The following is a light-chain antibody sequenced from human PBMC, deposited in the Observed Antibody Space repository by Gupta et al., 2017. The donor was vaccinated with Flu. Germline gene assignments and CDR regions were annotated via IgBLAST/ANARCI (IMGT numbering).Light chain of an antibody. Sequence: SITISCTGTSSDVGGYNYFSWHQQHPGKAPKLMIYDVRNRPSGVSNRFSGSKSGNTASLTISGLQAEDEADYYCSSYTSSSSWVFGGGTKLTVL. J-gene: IGLJ3*02. CDR3: SSYTSSSSWV. CDR2: DVR. CDR1: SSDVGGYNY. V-gene: IGLV2-14*04.